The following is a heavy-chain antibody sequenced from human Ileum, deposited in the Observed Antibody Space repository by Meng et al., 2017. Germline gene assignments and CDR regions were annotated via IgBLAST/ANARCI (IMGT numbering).Heavy chain of an antibody. Sequence: QVRRHQWGEGCLTPWGPLSLTRAVFGGSFSGYYWSWIRQPPGKGLEWIGEINHSGSTNYNPSLKSRVTISVDTSKNQFSLKLSSVTAADTAVYYCARGGGRYGPDFDYWGQGTLVTVSS. CDR2: INHSGST. J-gene: IGHJ4*02. CDR1: GGSFSGYY. V-gene: IGHV4-34*01. D-gene: IGHD3-16*01. CDR3: ARGGGRYGPDFDY.